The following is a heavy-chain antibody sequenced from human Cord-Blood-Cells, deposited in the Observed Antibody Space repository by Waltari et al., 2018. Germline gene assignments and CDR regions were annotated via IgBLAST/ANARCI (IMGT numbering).Heavy chain of an antibody. CDR3: ARREAFDI. V-gene: IGHV4-39*01. Sequence: QLQLQESGPGLVKPSATLSLTCTVPGGSTRSSSSYWGWSRQPPGKGLEWIGSIYYSGSTYYNPSLKSRVTISVDTSKNQFSLKLSSVTAADTAVYYCARREAFDIWGQGTMVTVSS. CDR2: IYYSGST. J-gene: IGHJ3*02. CDR1: GGSTRSSSSY.